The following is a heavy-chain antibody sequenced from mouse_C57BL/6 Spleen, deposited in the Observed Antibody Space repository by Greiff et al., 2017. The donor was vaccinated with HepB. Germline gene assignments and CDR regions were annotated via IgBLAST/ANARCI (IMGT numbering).Heavy chain of an antibody. V-gene: IGHV1-64*01. J-gene: IGHJ4*01. Sequence: QVQLQQPGAELVKPGASVKLSCKASGYTFTSYWMHWVKQRPEQGLEWIGMIHPNSGITNYNEKFKSKATLTADKSSSTAYMPLSSLTSEDSAVYYCARFGDGYYVEYAMDYWGQGTSVTVSS. CDR2: IHPNSGIT. CDR3: ARFGDGYYVEYAMDY. CDR1: GYTFTSYW. D-gene: IGHD2-3*01.